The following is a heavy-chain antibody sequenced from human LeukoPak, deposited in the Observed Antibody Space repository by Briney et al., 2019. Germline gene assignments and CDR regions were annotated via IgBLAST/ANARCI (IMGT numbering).Heavy chain of an antibody. CDR1: GFTVRSNY. D-gene: IGHD1-26*01. Sequence: GGSLRLSCAAYGFTVRSNYMSWVRQAPGKGLEWVSIIYSGGSTYYTDSVKGRFTISRDNSNNTLYLQMNSLRVEDTAVYYCARDEWELLRAYWGQGTLVTVSS. CDR2: IYSGGST. CDR3: ARDEWELLRAY. J-gene: IGHJ4*02. V-gene: IGHV3-66*02.